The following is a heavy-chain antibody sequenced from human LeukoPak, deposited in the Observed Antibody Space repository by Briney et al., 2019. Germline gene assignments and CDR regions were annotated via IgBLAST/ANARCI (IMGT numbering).Heavy chain of an antibody. Sequence: SVKVSCKASGGTFSSYAISWVRQAPGQGLEWMGRIIPILGIANYAQKFQGRVTITADKSTSTAYMELSSLRSEDTAVYYCARPRPTDYDSSGYYYGPLGYWGQGTLVTVSS. J-gene: IGHJ4*02. D-gene: IGHD3-22*01. V-gene: IGHV1-69*04. CDR3: ARPRPTDYDSSGYYYGPLGY. CDR1: GGTFSSYA. CDR2: IIPILGIA.